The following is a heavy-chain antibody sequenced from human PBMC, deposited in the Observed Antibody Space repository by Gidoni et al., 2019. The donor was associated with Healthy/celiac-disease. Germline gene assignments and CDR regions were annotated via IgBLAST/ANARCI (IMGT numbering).Heavy chain of an antibody. D-gene: IGHD6-19*01. Sequence: QVQLVESGGGVVQPGRSLRLSCSASGFTFSNYAMHWVRPAPGKGLEWVAVISYDGSNKYYADSVKSRFTISRDNSKNTLYLQMNSLRAEDTAVYYCARSQTVAGTNDWGYWGQGTLVTVSS. CDR1: GFTFSNYA. CDR3: ARSQTVAGTNDWGY. CDR2: ISYDGSNK. V-gene: IGHV3-30-3*01. J-gene: IGHJ4*02.